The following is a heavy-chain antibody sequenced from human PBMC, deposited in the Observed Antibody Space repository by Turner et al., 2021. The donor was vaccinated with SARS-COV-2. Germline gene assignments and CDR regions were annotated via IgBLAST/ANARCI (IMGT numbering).Heavy chain of an antibody. CDR2: MNADGSGT. Sequence: EVQLVESGGGLVQPGGSLSPSCGASCFTFSYYWMHWVRHAPGKGLVWVSCMNADGSGTNYADNVKGRFTITRDNAKNTLYLQMNSLRVDDTAMYYCVRGGTVVGTPNIVFESWGHGTLVTVSS. CDR1: CFTFSYYW. CDR3: VRGGTVVGTPNIVFES. V-gene: IGHV3-74*01. D-gene: IGHD2-2*01. J-gene: IGHJ5*01.